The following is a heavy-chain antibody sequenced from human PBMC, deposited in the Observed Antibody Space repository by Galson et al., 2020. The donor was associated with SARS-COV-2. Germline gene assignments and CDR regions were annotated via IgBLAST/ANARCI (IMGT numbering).Heavy chain of an antibody. Sequence: ETSETLSLTCTVSGGSISSSSYYWGWIRQPPGKGLEWIGSIYYSGSTYYNPSLKSRVTISVDTSKNQFSLKLSSVTAADTAVYYCARCEWSGYSNGTHDYFDYWGQGTLVTVSS. CDR3: ARCEWSGYSNGTHDYFDY. CDR2: IYYSGST. D-gene: IGHD5-18*01. CDR1: GGSISSSSYY. J-gene: IGHJ4*02. V-gene: IGHV4-39*01.